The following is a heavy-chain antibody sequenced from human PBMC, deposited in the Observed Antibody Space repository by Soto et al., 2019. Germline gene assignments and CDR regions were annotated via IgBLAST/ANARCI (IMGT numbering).Heavy chain of an antibody. CDR2: IWYDGSNK. V-gene: IGHV3-33*01. Sequence: QVQLVESGGGVVQPGRSLRLSCAASGFTFSSYGMHWVRQAPGKGLEWVAVIWYDGSNKYYADSVKGRFTISRDNSKNTLYLQMNRLRAEDTAVHYCARWGIAAGDYWGQGTLVTASS. CDR3: ARWGIAAGDY. D-gene: IGHD6-13*01. CDR1: GFTFSSYG. J-gene: IGHJ4*02.